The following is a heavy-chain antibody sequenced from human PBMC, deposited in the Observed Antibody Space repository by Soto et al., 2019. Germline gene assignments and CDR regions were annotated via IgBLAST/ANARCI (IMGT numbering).Heavy chain of an antibody. J-gene: IGHJ5*02. CDR2: ISDSEST. CDR1: GGSISGSSYY. Sequence: QLQLQASGPGLVKPSETLSLTCTVSGGSISGSSYYWGWIRQPRGKGLEWIGSISDSESTYYKLSLKSRITMAVDRSKNQFSLKLSSVSAADTAVYYCARQNPLNWFDPWGQGTLVTVSS. V-gene: IGHV4-39*01. CDR3: ARQNPLNWFDP.